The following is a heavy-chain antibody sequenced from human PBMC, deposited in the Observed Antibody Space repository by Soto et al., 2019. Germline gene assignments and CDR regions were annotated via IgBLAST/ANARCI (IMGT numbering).Heavy chain of an antibody. J-gene: IGHJ5*02. CDR3: GRDLTSNANCIDP. Sequence: SETLSLTCSVSGDYIHVGGYYWTWVRQRPGKGLEWMGYIYYTGKTYYNPSLESRLTMSVDRSKNQFSLRLTSVTAADTAVYFCGRDLTSNANCIDPWGQGTLVTVSS. CDR1: GDYIHVGGYY. CDR2: IYYTGKT. V-gene: IGHV4-30-4*01. D-gene: IGHD2-2*01.